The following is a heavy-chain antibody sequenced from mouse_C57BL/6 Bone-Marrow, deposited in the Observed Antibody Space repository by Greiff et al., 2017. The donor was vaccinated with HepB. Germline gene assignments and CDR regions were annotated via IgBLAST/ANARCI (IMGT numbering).Heavy chain of an antibody. V-gene: IGHV14-2*01. Sequence: VQLQQSGAELVKPGASVKLSCTASGFNIKDYYMHWVKQRTEQGLEWIGRIDPEDGETEYAPKFQGKATITADTSSNTAYLQLSSLTSEDTAVSYCAREEGLLNLWYFDVWGTGTTVTVSS. CDR1: GFNIKDYY. CDR3: AREEGLLNLWYFDV. CDR2: IDPEDGET. D-gene: IGHD1-1*01. J-gene: IGHJ1*03.